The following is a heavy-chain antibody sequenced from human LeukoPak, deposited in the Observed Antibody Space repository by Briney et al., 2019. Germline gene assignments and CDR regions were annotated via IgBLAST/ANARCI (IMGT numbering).Heavy chain of an antibody. D-gene: IGHD3-3*01. J-gene: IGHJ4*02. CDR3: ARAGYYIVR. CDR2: IYYSGST. Sequence: PSGTLSLTCAVSGGSITNSYWWTWVRQSPGKGLEWVGEIYYSGSTNYNPSLKSRVTISVDTSKNQFSLKLSSVTAADTAVYYCARAGYYIVRWGQGTLVTVSS. CDR1: GGSITNSYW. V-gene: IGHV4-4*02.